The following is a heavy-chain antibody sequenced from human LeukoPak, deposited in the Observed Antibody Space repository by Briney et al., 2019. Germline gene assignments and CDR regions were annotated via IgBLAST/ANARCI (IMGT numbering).Heavy chain of an antibody. V-gene: IGHV4-39*07. CDR3: AGAYGYSSYYFDY. CDR2: VYYSGST. D-gene: IGHD3-22*01. CDR1: DGSISSSSHF. J-gene: IGHJ4*02. Sequence: SETLSLTCIVSDGSISSSSHFWGWMRQPPGKGLEWIGSVYYSGSTYYNPSLKSRVTISVDTSKNQFSLKLSSLTAADTAVYYCAGAYGYSSYYFDYWGQGTLVTVSS.